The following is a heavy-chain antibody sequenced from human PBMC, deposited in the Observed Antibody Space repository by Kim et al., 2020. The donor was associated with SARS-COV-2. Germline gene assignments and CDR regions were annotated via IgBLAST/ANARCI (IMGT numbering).Heavy chain of an antibody. CDR2: M. Sequence: MDDAGSGKGGFTISRDNSKNSLYLQMTSLRAEDKAVYYCARDDSMDVWGKGTTVTVSS. J-gene: IGHJ6*03. CDR3: ARDDSMDV. V-gene: IGHV3-21*01.